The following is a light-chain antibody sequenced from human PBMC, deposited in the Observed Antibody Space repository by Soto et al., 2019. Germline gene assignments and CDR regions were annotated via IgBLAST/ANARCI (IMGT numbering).Light chain of an antibody. Sequence: EIGLTQSPGTLSVSPGERATLSCRASQSVSSNLAWYQQKPGQAPRLLIYGASTRATGIPARFSGSGSGTEFTLTISSLQSEDFAVYYCQQYNNWPLPFGGGTKAAIK. CDR1: QSVSSN. CDR3: QQYNNWPLP. V-gene: IGKV3-15*01. CDR2: GAS. J-gene: IGKJ4*01.